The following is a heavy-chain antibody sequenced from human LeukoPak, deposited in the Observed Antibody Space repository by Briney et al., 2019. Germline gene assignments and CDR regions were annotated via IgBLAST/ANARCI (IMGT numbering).Heavy chain of an antibody. J-gene: IGHJ3*02. V-gene: IGHV3-23*01. CDR3: AKDPTAAGFYARGAFDI. CDR2: ISGSGGST. CDR1: GFTFSSYA. Sequence: GGSLRLSCAASGFTFSSYAMSWVRQAPGKGLEWVSAISGSGGSTYYADSVKGRFTISRDNSKNTLYLQMNSLRAEDTAVYYCAKDPTAAGFYARGAFDIWGQGTMVTVSS. D-gene: IGHD6-13*01.